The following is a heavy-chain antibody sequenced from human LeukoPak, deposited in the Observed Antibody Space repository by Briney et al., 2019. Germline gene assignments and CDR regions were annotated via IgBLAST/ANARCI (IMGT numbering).Heavy chain of an antibody. J-gene: IGHJ4*02. Sequence: GGSLRLSCAASGFTFSSYGMHWVRQAPGKGLEWVALISYDGSNKYYADSVKGRFTTSRDNSKITLYLQMNSLRPDDTAVYYCATDSAGRVTMVRGPLDYWGQGTLVTVSS. CDR2: ISYDGSNK. CDR1: GFTFSSYG. CDR3: ATDSAGRVTMVRGPLDY. D-gene: IGHD3-10*01. V-gene: IGHV3-30*03.